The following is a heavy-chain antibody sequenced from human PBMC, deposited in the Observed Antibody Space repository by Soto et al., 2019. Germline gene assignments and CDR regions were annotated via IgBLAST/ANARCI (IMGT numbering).Heavy chain of an antibody. CDR3: AKDMGYDLSPLGYFDY. D-gene: IGHD5-12*01. J-gene: IGHJ4*02. CDR2: ISWNSGSI. CDR1: VFTFDDYA. Sequence: LRLSFAASVFTFDDYAMHWVRQAPGKGLEWVSGISWNSGSIGYADSVKGRFTISRDNAKNSLYLQMNSLRSEDTALYYCAKDMGYDLSPLGYFDYWGQGTLVTVSS. V-gene: IGHV3-9*01.